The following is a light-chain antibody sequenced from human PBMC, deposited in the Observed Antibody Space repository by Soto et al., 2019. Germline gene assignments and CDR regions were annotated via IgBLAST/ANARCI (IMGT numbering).Light chain of an antibody. CDR3: MIWHSSAWV. Sequence: QLVLTQPSSLSASPGASASLTCTLRSGINVGTYRIYWYQQKPGSPPQYLLRYKSDSDNQLGSGVPSRFSGYKDASANAGILLISGLQSEDEADYYCMIWHSSAWVFGGGTKLTVL. V-gene: IGLV5-45*03. J-gene: IGLJ3*02. CDR1: SGINVGTYR. CDR2: YKSDSDN.